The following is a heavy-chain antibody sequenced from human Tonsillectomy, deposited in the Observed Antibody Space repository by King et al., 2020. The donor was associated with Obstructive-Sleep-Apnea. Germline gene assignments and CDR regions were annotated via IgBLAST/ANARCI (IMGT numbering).Heavy chain of an antibody. V-gene: IGHV4-34*01. D-gene: IGHD2-8*02. CDR1: NGSFSGYY. J-gene: IGHJ4*02. CDR2: INHGGST. CDR3: ARGRYCTGGGCYVDFDY. Sequence: VQLQQWGAGLLKPSETLSLTCAVYNGSFSGYYWSWIRQPPGKGLEWIGEINHGGSTYYNPSLKSRVTISVDTSKNQFSLNLVSVTAADTAVYYCARGRYCTGGGCYVDFDYWGQGTLVTVSP.